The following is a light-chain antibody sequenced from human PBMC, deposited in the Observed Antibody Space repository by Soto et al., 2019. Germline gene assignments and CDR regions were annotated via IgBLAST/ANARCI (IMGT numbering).Light chain of an antibody. Sequence: EIVLTQSPATLSLSPGERATLSCRASQSVSSYLAWYQQKPGQAPRLLIYDASNRATGIPARFSGSGSGTDFTLTISSLEPEDFAVYYCQQYNNWRHTFGQGTKLEIK. J-gene: IGKJ2*01. CDR2: DAS. CDR3: QQYNNWRHT. V-gene: IGKV3-11*01. CDR1: QSVSSY.